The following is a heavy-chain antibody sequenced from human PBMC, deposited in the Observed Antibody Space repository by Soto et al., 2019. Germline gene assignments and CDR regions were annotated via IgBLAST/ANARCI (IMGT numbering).Heavy chain of an antibody. CDR3: ARVLDSSGWYAFDY. CDR2: VYYSGST. CDR1: GGSVTSGSYY. V-gene: IGHV4-61*01. D-gene: IGHD6-19*01. Sequence: QVQLQESGPGLVKPSETLSLTCTVSGGSVTSGSYYWSWIRQPPGKGLEWIGHVYYSGSTNYNPSLKSRVSISGDMSKNQFSLKLSSVTAADTAVYYCARVLDSSGWYAFDYCGQGTLVTVSS. J-gene: IGHJ4*02.